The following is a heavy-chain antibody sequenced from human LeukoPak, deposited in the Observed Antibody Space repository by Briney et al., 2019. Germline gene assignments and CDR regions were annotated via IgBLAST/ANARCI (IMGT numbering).Heavy chain of an antibody. CDR2: IYHSGST. J-gene: IGHJ6*03. D-gene: IGHD2-2*01. CDR3: AIEDIVVVPAAIPTNYMDV. CDR1: GGSISSSNW. V-gene: IGHV4-4*02. Sequence: MTSGTQSLTCAVSGGSISSSNWWSWVRQPPGKGLEWIGEIYHSGSTNYNPSLKSRVTISVDTSKNQFSLKLSSVTAADTAVYYCAIEDIVVVPAAIPTNYMDVWGKGTTVTVSS.